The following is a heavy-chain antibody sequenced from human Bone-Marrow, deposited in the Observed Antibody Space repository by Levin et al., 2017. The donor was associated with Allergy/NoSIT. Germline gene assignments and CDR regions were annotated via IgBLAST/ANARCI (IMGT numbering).Heavy chain of an antibody. Sequence: PSETLSLTCTVSGGSISSYYWSWIRQPPGKGLEWIGYIYYSGSTNYNPSLKSRVTISVDTSKNQFSLKLSSVTAADTAVYYCARGAKVTLDYWGQGTLVTVSS. CDR2: IYYSGST. V-gene: IGHV4-59*01. J-gene: IGHJ4*02. D-gene: IGHD4-23*01. CDR1: GGSISSYY. CDR3: ARGAKVTLDY.